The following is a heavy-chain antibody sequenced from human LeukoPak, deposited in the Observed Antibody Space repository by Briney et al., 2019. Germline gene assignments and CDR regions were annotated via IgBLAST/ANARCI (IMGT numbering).Heavy chain of an antibody. J-gene: IGHJ5*02. V-gene: IGHV1-18*01. Sequence: ASVKVSCKASGYTFTNYGISWVRQAPGQGLEWMGWISAYNGNTNYAQKLQGRVTMTTDTSTSTAYMELRSLRSDDTAVYYCAREGGATGTTGGAWFDPWGQGTLVTVSS. CDR3: AREGGATGTTGGAWFDP. CDR1: GYTFTNYG. D-gene: IGHD1-1*01. CDR2: ISAYNGNT.